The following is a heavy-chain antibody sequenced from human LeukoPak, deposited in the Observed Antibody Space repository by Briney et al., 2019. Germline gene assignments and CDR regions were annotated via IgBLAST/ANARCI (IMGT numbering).Heavy chain of an antibody. Sequence: ASVKVSCKVSGYNLFELSMHWVRQAPGKGLEWLGGYQPEIAKSIYAQKFQGRVSMTRDTSTDTAYMELRSLRSDDTAVYYCARDGQVLLWFGEYYFDYWGQGTLVTVSS. CDR3: ARDGQVLLWFGEYYFDY. J-gene: IGHJ4*02. CDR2: YQPEIAKS. V-gene: IGHV1-24*01. D-gene: IGHD3-10*01. CDR1: GYNLFELS.